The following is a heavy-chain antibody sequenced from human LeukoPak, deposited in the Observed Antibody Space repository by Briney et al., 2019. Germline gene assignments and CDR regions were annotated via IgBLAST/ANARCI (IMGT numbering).Heavy chain of an antibody. D-gene: IGHD5-12*01. Sequence: AGSLRLSCAASGFTFSSYWMSCVRQAQGKGLEWVANMKQYGSKKFYVESVKGRFTMSRDNAKNSLYLQMNSLRAEDTAVYYCARDLEGGYVAYFDYWGQGTLVTVSS. J-gene: IGHJ4*02. CDR3: ARDLEGGYVAYFDY. CDR1: GFTFSSYW. CDR2: MKQYGSKK. V-gene: IGHV3-7*01.